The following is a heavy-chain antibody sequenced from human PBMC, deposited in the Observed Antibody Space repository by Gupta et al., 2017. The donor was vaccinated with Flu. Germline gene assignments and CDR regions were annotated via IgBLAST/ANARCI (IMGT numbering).Heavy chain of an antibody. CDR3: AVTGDTSSLLDT. D-gene: IGHD1-26*01. J-gene: IGHJ5*02. Sequence: AATGSTLRDYSLDGVSKAPGKGREGVALSEYVGSKKVVGDSVKGRFTISRDNSKNTLYLQMNSRRKEDTSVYYCAVTGDTSSLLDTGGQGTIVTVSS. CDR2: SEYVGSKK. V-gene: IGHV3-30*01. CDR1: GSTLRDYS.